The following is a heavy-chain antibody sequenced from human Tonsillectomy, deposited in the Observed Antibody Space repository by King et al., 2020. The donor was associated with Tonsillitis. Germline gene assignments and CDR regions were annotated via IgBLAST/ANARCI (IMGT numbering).Heavy chain of an antibody. D-gene: IGHD5-18*01. Sequence: VQLVESGGGLVKPGGSLRLSCAASGFTFSSYSMNWVRQAPGKGLEWGSSISSSSSYIYYADSVKGRFTISRDNDKDLLYLQMNSLRAEDTAVYYCARVRKGIQIWFRPRVPFDYWGQGALVTVSS. CDR2: ISSSSSYI. V-gene: IGHV3-21*01. CDR1: GFTFSSYS. CDR3: ARVRKGIQIWFRPRVPFDY. J-gene: IGHJ4*02.